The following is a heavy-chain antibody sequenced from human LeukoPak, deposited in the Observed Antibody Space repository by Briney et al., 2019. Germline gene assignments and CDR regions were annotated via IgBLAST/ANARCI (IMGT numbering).Heavy chain of an antibody. D-gene: IGHD3-22*01. CDR1: GGTFSGYS. CDR3: ARGYPDSSGLPNGSWIDQ. V-gene: IGHV4-34*01. CDR2: INHSGST. Sequence: SETLSLTCAVYGGTFSGYSWRWIRQPPGKGLEWIGEINHSGSTTYNPSLKSRVTISVDTSKNQFSLTLTSVTAADTALYYCARGYPDSSGLPNGSWIDQWGQGTLVTVSS. J-gene: IGHJ5*02.